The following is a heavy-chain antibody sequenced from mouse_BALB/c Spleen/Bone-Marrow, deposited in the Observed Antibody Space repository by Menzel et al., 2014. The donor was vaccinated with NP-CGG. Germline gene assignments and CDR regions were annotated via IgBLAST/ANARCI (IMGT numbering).Heavy chain of an antibody. J-gene: IGHJ3*01. V-gene: IGHV1S81*02. CDR3: TREGDSPFAY. CDR1: GYTFTSYY. CDR2: INPSNGGT. D-gene: IGHD2-13*01. Sequence: GAELVKPGASVKLSCKASGYTFTSYYMYWVKQRPGQGLEWIGEINPSNGGTNFNEKFKSKATLTVDKSSSTAYMQLSSLTSEDSAVYYCTREGDSPFAYWGQGTLVIVSA.